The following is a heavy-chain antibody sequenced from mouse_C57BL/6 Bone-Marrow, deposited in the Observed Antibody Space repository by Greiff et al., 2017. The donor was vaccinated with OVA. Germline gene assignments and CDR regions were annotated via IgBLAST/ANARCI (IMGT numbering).Heavy chain of an antibody. J-gene: IGHJ1*03. CDR3: ARDPLYSIWYVDV. Sequence: QVQLQQSGAELARPGASVKMSCKASGYTFTSYTMHWVNQRPGQGLEWIGYINPSSGYTKYNQKFKDKATLTADKSSSTAYMQLSSLTSEDAAVYYCARDPLYSIWYVDVWGTGTTVTGSS. V-gene: IGHV1-4*01. CDR1: GYTFTSYT. CDR2: INPSSGYT. D-gene: IGHD2-5*01.